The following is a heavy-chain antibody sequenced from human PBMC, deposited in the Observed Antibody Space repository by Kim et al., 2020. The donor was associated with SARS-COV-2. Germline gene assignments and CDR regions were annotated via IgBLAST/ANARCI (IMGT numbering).Heavy chain of an antibody. CDR1: GGSITSYY. Sequence: SETLSLTCSVSGGSITSYYWSWIRQPPGKGLEWLGYIYYTGSTNYNPSLKSRVTISVDMSKNQFSLKLSSVTAADTAVYYCARDRGSSWSTLAYWGQGTLVTVSS. CDR2: IYYTGST. D-gene: IGHD6-13*01. CDR3: ARDRGSSWSTLAY. J-gene: IGHJ4*02. V-gene: IGHV4-59*01.